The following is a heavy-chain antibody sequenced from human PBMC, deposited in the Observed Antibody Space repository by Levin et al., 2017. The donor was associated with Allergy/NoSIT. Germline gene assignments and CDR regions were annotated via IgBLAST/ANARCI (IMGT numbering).Heavy chain of an antibody. CDR3: ARDLRVGTDRETYFDY. Sequence: AGGSLRLSCAASGFTFDDYGMSWVRQAPGKGLAWVSGINWNGGSTGYADSVKGRFTISRDNAKNSLYLQMNSLRAEDTALYYCARDLRVGTDRETYFDYWGQGTLVTVSS. D-gene: IGHD1-26*01. V-gene: IGHV3-20*04. J-gene: IGHJ4*02. CDR1: GFTFDDYG. CDR2: INWNGGST.